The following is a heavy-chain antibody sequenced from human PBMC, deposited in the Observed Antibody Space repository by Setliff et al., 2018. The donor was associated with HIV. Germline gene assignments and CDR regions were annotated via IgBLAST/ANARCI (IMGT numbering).Heavy chain of an antibody. J-gene: IGHJ6*03. CDR1: GGSISSSSFY. CDR3: ARTKDCSSTSCPGTHYYYYMDV. D-gene: IGHD2-2*01. V-gene: IGHV4-39*01. Sequence: SETLSLTCNVSGGSISSSSFYWAWLRQPPGKEPEWIASIYSSGGTYYNPSLKSRVTISVDTSKNQFSLKLSSVTAADTAVYYCARTKDCSSTSCPGTHYYYYMDVWGKGTTVTVSS. CDR2: IYSSGGT.